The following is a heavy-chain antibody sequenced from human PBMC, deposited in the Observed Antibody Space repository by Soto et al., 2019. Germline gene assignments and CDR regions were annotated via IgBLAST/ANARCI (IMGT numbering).Heavy chain of an antibody. CDR3: AKDRRAGGNSAFYFDF. CDR1: GFKFSNYA. D-gene: IGHD3-16*01. V-gene: IGHV3-23*01. CDR2: ISATGGGT. Sequence: GGSLRLSCAASGFKFSNYAMSWVRQAPGKGLEWVSLISATGGGTYYADSVKGRFTISRDNSPNTLYLQVHSLTAEDTAVYYCAKDRRAGGNSAFYFDFWGQGAQVTAPQ. J-gene: IGHJ4*02.